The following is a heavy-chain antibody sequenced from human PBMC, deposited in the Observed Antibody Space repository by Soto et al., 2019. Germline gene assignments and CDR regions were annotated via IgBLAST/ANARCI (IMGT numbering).Heavy chain of an antibody. CDR1: GYTFTSYD. D-gene: IGHD1-1*01. Sequence: ASVKVSCKTSGYTFTSYDIYWVRQATGQGLEWMGWMNPSTGKSRYAQKFQDRVTMTSDTSISTAHMELSSLRYEDTAVYYCARRAETNGWNGFGADKYYFDFWGQGTMVTVSS. V-gene: IGHV1-8*01. CDR3: ARRAETNGWNGFGADKYYFDF. CDR2: MNPSTGKS. J-gene: IGHJ4*02.